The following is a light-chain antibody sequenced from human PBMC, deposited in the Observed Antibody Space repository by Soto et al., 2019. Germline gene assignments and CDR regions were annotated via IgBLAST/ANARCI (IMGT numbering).Light chain of an antibody. CDR1: SSDVGGYNY. V-gene: IGLV2-14*01. Sequence: QSVLTQPASVSGSPGQSITISCTGTSSDVGGYNYVSWYQQHPGKAPKLMIYDVSNRPSGVSNRFSGSKSGNTASLTISGPQAEDEADYYCSSYTNINTRACVFGTGTKVTVL. CDR2: DVS. J-gene: IGLJ1*01. CDR3: SSYTNINTRACV.